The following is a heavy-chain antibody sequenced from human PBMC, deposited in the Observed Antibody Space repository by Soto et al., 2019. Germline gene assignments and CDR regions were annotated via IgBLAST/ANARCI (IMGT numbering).Heavy chain of an antibody. D-gene: IGHD2-15*01. J-gene: IGHJ4*01. CDR1: GGTFISYS. V-gene: IGHV1-69*08. Sequence: GASVKVSCKESGGTFISYSINWVRQAPGQGLEWMGRIIPTLDTRNYAEKFQGRVTITADKFTSTVYMELSSLKSEDTALYFCARGIGYCGGGNCYSDLWGHGTLVTVSS. CDR3: ARGIGYCGGGNCYSDL. CDR2: IIPTLDTR.